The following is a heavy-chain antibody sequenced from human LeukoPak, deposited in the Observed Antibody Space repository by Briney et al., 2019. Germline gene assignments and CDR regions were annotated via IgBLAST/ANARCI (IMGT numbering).Heavy chain of an antibody. Sequence: ASVKVSCKASGYTFTSYDINWVRQATGQGLEWMGWMNPNSGNTGYAQKFQGRVTMTRNTSISTAYMELSSVRSEDTAVYYCARGFRLTGTGSTPMDVWGKGTTVTVSS. CDR2: MNPNSGNT. D-gene: IGHD2-8*02. V-gene: IGHV1-8*01. CDR1: GYTFTSYD. CDR3: ARGFRLTGTGSTPMDV. J-gene: IGHJ6*03.